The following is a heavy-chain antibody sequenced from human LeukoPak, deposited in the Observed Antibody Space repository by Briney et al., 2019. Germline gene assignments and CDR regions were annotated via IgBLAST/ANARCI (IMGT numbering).Heavy chain of an antibody. V-gene: IGHV4-59*01. D-gene: IGHD3-22*01. J-gene: IGHJ4*02. CDR1: GGSISSYS. Sequence: SETLSLTCAVSGGSISSYSWSWIPQPPGKGLEWIGYIYDSGSTNYNPSLKSRVTISVATSKNQFSLKLSSVTAADTAVYYCARVIYYYDSSGYYTYYFDYWGQGTLVTVSS. CDR2: IYDSGST. CDR3: ARVIYYYDSSGYYTYYFDY.